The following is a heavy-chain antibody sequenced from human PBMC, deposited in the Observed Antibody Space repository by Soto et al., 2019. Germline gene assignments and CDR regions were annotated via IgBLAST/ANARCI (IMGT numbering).Heavy chain of an antibody. Sequence: PETLSLTCTVSGGSISSSSYYWGWIRQPPGKGLEWIGSIYYSGSTYYNPSLKSRVTISVDTSKNQFSLKLSSVTAADTAVYYCAGGYGEQLWYYFDYWGQGTLVTVSS. CDR2: IYYSGST. CDR3: AGGYGEQLWYYFDY. V-gene: IGHV4-39*01. D-gene: IGHD4-17*01. J-gene: IGHJ4*02. CDR1: GGSISSSSYY.